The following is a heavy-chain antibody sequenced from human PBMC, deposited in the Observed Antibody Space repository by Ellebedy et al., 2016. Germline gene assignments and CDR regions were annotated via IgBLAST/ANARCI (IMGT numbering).Heavy chain of an antibody. CDR2: ISGSGGST. V-gene: IGHV3-23*01. CDR3: AKDDVLMVYAILFDY. D-gene: IGHD2-8*01. Sequence: GESLKISXATSGFTFKNFFMSWVRQTPGKGLEWVATISGSGGSTYYADSVKGRFTISRDNSKNTLYLQMNSLRAEDTAVYYCAKDDVLMVYAILFDYWGQGTLVTVSS. J-gene: IGHJ4*02. CDR1: GFTFKNFF.